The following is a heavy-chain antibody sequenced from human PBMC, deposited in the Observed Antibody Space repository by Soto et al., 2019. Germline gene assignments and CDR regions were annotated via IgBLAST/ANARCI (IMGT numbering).Heavy chain of an antibody. V-gene: IGHV4-30-2*01. J-gene: IGHJ3*01. CDR2: IYQSGST. CDR3: DRANTDLNCPDV. Sequence: QQQLQESGSGLVKPSETLSLTCAVSGGSISSGAYSWSWIRQPPGKGMEWIAYIYQSGSTYYNPSLKTRVTILVERSKNQFSLKRTYVTASDTAVYYCDRANTDLNCPDVWGQGTMVTVSS. D-gene: IGHD2-21*01. CDR1: GGSISSGAYS.